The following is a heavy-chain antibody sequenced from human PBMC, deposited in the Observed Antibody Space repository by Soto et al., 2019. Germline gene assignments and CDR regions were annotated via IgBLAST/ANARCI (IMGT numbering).Heavy chain of an antibody. CDR1: GGSITSINW. CDR3: ARNQGHYYGSGPHDGLDV. D-gene: IGHD3-10*01. J-gene: IGHJ3*01. CDR2: VQHSGST. Sequence: QVHLQESGPGLIEPSGTLSLTCAVSGGSITSINWWSLVRQTPRKGLEWIGEVQHSGSTRYNPSLKSRVTLSVDESKNQFSLKVNSVTAADPAVYYCARNQGHYYGSGPHDGLDVWGQGTIVTVSS. V-gene: IGHV4-4*02.